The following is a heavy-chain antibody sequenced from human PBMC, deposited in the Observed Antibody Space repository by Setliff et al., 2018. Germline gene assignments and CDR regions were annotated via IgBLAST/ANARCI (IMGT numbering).Heavy chain of an antibody. CDR1: GGSISSSNW. Sequence: SETLSLTCAVSGGSISSSNWWSWVRQPPGKGLEWIGEIYHSGSTNYNPSLKSRVTISVDKSKNQFSLKLSSVTAADTAVYYCARDWGSSGWYFDYWGQGTLVTVSS. D-gene: IGHD6-19*01. CDR2: IYHSGST. CDR3: ARDWGSSGWYFDY. J-gene: IGHJ4*02. V-gene: IGHV4-4*02.